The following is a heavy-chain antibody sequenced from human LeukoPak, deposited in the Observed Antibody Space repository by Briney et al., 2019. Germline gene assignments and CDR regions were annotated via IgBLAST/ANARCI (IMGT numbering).Heavy chain of an antibody. CDR2: IYYSGST. Sequence: SETLSLTCTASGGSISSYYWSWIRQPPGKGLEWIGYIYYSGSTNYNPSLKSRVTISVDTSKNQFSLKLSSVTAADTAVYYCARHSPTYCSSTSCPKNWFDPWGQGTLVTVSS. CDR1: GGSISSYY. J-gene: IGHJ5*02. D-gene: IGHD2-2*01. V-gene: IGHV4-59*08. CDR3: ARHSPTYCSSTSCPKNWFDP.